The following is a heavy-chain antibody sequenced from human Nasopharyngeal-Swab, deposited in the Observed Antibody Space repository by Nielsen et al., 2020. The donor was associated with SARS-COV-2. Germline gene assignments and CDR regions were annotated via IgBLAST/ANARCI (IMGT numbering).Heavy chain of an antibody. J-gene: IGHJ4*02. CDR1: GFTFNSYW. D-gene: IGHD1-26*01. V-gene: IGHV3-74*01. Sequence: WGSLRLTCAASGFTFNSYWLHWIRQAPGKGLVWVSRMNTDATSTSYADSVKGRFTIFRDNAKNMVFLQMNSLTAEDTAIYYCTRAGYSGSYGGFDSWGQGTLVSVSS. CDR2: MNTDATST. CDR3: TRAGYSGSYGGFDS.